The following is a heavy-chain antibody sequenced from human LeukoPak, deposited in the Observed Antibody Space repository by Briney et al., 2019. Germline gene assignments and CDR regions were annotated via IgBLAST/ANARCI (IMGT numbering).Heavy chain of an antibody. D-gene: IGHD6-19*01. V-gene: IGHV3-21*05. Sequence: GRSLRLSCAASGFTFSSYGMHWVRQAPGKGLEWVSYISSSSSYTNYADSVKGRFTISRDNAKNSLYLQMNSLRAEDTAVYYCARERQWRGGSSCDYWGQGTLVTVSS. CDR3: ARERQWRGGSSCDY. CDR2: ISSSSSYT. J-gene: IGHJ4*02. CDR1: GFTFSSYG.